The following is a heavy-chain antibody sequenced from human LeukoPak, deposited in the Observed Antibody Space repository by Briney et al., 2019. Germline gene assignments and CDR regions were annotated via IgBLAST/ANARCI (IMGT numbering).Heavy chain of an antibody. J-gene: IGHJ4*02. CDR1: GFTVSSNY. CDR3: ARGGSGWLYYFDY. Sequence: PGGSLRLSCAASGFTVSSNYMSWVRQAPGKGLEWVSVIYSGGSTYYADSVKGRFTISRDNSKNTLYLQMNSLRAEDTAVYYCARGGSGWLYYFDYWGQGTLVTVSS. D-gene: IGHD6-19*01. CDR2: IYSGGST. V-gene: IGHV3-53*01.